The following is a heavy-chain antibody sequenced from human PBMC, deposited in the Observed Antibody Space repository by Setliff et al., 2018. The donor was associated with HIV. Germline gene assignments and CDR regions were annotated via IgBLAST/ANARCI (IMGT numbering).Heavy chain of an antibody. J-gene: IGHJ4*02. Sequence: GASVKVSCKTSGYTFTTFSISWVRQAPGQGPEWMAWFNPDNRQSVLARKFQGRLSLTADTSTRTHSMELKSLTSDDTAIYYCARDNWGEDFWGKGTQVTSPQ. CDR2: FNPDNRQS. V-gene: IGHV1-18*01. CDR3: ARDNWGEDF. D-gene: IGHD7-27*01. CDR1: GYTFTTFS.